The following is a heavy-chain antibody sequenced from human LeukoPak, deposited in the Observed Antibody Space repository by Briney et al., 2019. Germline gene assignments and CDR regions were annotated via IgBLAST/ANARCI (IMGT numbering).Heavy chain of an antibody. CDR1: GFTFSSYS. CDR3: AGGPFSSSIDY. CDR2: ISGSSGYI. D-gene: IGHD6-19*01. J-gene: IGHJ4*02. V-gene: IGHV3-21*01. Sequence: PGGSLRLSCASSGFTFSSYSMNWVRQAPGKGLDWVSSISGSSGYIYYADSVKGRFTISRDNAKNSLYLQMNSLRAEDTAVYYCAGGPFSSSIDYWGQGTLVTVSS.